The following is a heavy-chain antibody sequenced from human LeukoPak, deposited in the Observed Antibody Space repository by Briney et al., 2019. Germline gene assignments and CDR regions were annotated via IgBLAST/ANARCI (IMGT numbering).Heavy chain of an antibody. Sequence: SETLSLTCTVSGGSISSYYWSWIRQPPGEGLEWIGYIYYSGSTNYNPSLKSRVTISVDTSKNQFSLKLSSVTAADTAVYYCARVGDLTGYYSFDYWGQGTLVTVSS. CDR3: ARVGDLTGYYSFDY. V-gene: IGHV4-59*01. J-gene: IGHJ4*02. D-gene: IGHD3-9*01. CDR1: GGSISSYY. CDR2: IYYSGST.